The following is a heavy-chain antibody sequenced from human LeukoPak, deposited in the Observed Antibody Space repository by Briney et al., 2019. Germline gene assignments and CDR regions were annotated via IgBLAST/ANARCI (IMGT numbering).Heavy chain of an antibody. V-gene: IGHV1-69*06. CDR3: ARNGDYKPFDY. D-gene: IGHD4-17*01. J-gene: IGHJ4*02. CDR1: GGTFSSYV. CDR2: IIPIFGTA. Sequence: APVKVSCKAFGGTFSSYVISWVRQAPGQGVEWMGGIIPIFGTANYTQKFQGRVTITADKSTSTAYMELSSLRSEDTAVYYCARNGDYKPFDYWGQGTLVTVSS.